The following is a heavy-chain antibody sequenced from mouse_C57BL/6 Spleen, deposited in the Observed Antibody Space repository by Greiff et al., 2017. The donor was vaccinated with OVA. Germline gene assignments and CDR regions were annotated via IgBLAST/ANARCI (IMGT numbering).Heavy chain of an antibody. CDR1: GYAFTNYL. CDR2: INPGSGGT. J-gene: IGHJ4*01. Sequence: QVQLQQSGAELVRPGTSVKVSCKASGYAFTNYLIEWVKQRPGQGLEWIGVINPGSGGTNYNEKFKGKATLTADKSSSTAYMQLSSLASEDSAVYFCARRGGRNYAMDYWGQGTSVTVSS. V-gene: IGHV1-54*01. CDR3: ARRGGRNYAMDY.